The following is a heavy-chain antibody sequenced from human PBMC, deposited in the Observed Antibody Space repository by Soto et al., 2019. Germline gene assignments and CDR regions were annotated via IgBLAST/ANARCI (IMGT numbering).Heavy chain of an antibody. CDR2: ISSYGSSE. V-gene: IGHV3-30*18. J-gene: IGHJ4*01. CDR1: GFTLTNNG. Sequence: GRSLRLSCVASGFTLTNNGMHWVRQAPGQGLEWVAVISSYGSSEYYGDSVRGRFTISRDNSKNTLFPEMNSLRSEDTAVYYCAKDRGLGESGRWAHYYSCMDYWGQGTTVTVSS. CDR3: AKDRGLGESGRWAHYYSCMDY. D-gene: IGHD1-26*01.